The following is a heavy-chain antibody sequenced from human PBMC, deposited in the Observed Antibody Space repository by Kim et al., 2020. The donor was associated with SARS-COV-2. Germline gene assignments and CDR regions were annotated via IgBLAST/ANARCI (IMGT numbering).Heavy chain of an antibody. J-gene: IGHJ1*01. Sequence: ADSVKSRFTITREDSKNTVYLQMSSLRVEDTAVYYCAKDNTYSSGWYPLGFWGQGTLVTVSS. V-gene: IGHV3-30*02. CDR3: AKDNTYSSGWYPLGF. D-gene: IGHD6-13*01.